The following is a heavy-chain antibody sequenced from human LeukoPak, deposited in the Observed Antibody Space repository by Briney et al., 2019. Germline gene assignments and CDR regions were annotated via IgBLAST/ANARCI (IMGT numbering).Heavy chain of an antibody. Sequence: PGGSLRLSCATSGFTFTKYAINWVRQAPGQGLEWISTISGPGDKTYYADSVKGRFTISRDNSKNTVYLQMSSLRAGDTAIYYCAREAASSSGWYLDYWGQGTLVTVSS. D-gene: IGHD6-19*01. CDR3: AREAASSSGWYLDY. V-gene: IGHV3-23*01. CDR1: GFTFTKYA. J-gene: IGHJ4*02. CDR2: ISGPGDKT.